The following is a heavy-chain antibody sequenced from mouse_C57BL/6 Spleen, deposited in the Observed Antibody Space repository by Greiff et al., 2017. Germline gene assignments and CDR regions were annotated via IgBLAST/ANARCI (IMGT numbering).Heavy chain of an antibody. CDR1: GFSLTSYG. V-gene: IGHV2-5*01. D-gene: IGHD1-1*01. J-gene: IGHJ4*01. CDR2: IWRGGST. CDR3: AKNYYGSSYYAMDY. Sequence: QVQLQQSGPGLVQPSQSLSITCTVSGFSLTSYGVHWVRQSPGKGLEWLGVIWRGGSTDYNAAFMSRLSITKDNSKSQVFFKMNSLQADDTAIYYCAKNYYGSSYYAMDYGGQGTSVTVSS.